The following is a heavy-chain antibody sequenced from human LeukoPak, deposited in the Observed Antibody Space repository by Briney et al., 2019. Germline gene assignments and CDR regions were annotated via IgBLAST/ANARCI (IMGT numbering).Heavy chain of an antibody. CDR3: ARGGKQWRGGNYFDS. J-gene: IGHJ4*02. CDR1: GYPLTDYA. Sequence: ASAKVSCKASGYPLTDYALHWVRHAPGQSLEWIGWITTGRGETRYSQEFQRRITFTRDTSASTVYMDLSDLRSEDTAVYYCARGGKQWRGGNYFDSWGQGTLVAVSS. D-gene: IGHD6-19*01. CDR2: ITTGRGET. V-gene: IGHV1-3*03.